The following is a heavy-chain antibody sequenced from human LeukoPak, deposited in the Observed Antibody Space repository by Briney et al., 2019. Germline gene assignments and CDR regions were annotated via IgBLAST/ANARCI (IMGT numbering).Heavy chain of an antibody. V-gene: IGHV1-69*04. CDR2: IIPIFGIA. J-gene: IGHJ4*02. CDR3: ARSRGHGEHNFDY. D-gene: IGHD4-17*01. CDR1: GGTFSSYA. Sequence: ASVKVSCKASGGTFSSYAISWVRQAPGQGLEWMGRIIPIFGIANYAQKFQGRVTIIADKSTSTAYMELSSLRSEDTAVYYCARSRGHGEHNFDYWGQGTLVTVSS.